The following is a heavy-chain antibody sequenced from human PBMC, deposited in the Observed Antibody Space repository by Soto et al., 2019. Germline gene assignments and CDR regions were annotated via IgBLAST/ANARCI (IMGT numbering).Heavy chain of an antibody. J-gene: IGHJ5*02. CDR3: AKDWLNYYGSGSYFWFDP. V-gene: IGHV3-23*01. CDR2: ISGSGGST. CDR1: GFTFSSYA. D-gene: IGHD3-10*01. Sequence: GGSLRLSCAASGFTFSSYAMSWVRQAPGKGLEWVSAISGSGGSTYYADSVKGRFTISRDNSKNTLYLQMNSLRAEDTAVYYCAKDWLNYYGSGSYFWFDPWGQGTLVTVSS.